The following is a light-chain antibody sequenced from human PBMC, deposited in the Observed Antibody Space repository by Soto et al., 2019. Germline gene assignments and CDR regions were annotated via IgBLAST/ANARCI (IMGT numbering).Light chain of an antibody. V-gene: IGKV3-20*01. CDR2: GAS. Sequence: EIVLTQSPGTLSLSPGERATLSCRASQSVSNNLAWYQQKPGQAPRLLIYGASNRATGIPDRFSSSASGTDFTLTISRQEPEDFAVYYCQQYGSSPPTCGQGTRLGI. CDR3: QQYGSSPPT. CDR1: QSVSNN. J-gene: IGKJ5*01.